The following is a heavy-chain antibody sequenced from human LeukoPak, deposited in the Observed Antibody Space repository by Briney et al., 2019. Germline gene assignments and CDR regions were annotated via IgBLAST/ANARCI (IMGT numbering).Heavy chain of an antibody. Sequence: ASVKVPCRASGYTFTSYDINWVRQATGQGLEWMGWMNPNSGNTGYAQKFQGRVTMTRNTSISTAYMELSSLRSEDTAVYYCARGLYSNYLSYYYYYGMDVWGKGTTVTVSS. CDR1: GYTFTSYD. CDR3: ARGLYSNYLSYYYYYGMDV. CDR2: MNPNSGNT. J-gene: IGHJ6*04. D-gene: IGHD4-11*01. V-gene: IGHV1-8*01.